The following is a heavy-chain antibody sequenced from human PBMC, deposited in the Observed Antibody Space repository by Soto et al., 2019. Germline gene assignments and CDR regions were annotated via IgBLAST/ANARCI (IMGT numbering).Heavy chain of an antibody. Sequence: PGGSLRLSCAASGFTFSSYSMNWVRQAPGKGLEWVSSISSSSMYIYYADSVKGRFTISRDDAKNSLFLQMSSLRVEDTAVYYCARGGDTSGSWPRYWGQGTLVTVSS. J-gene: IGHJ4*02. D-gene: IGHD3-22*01. CDR1: GFTFSSYS. CDR3: ARGGDTSGSWPRY. V-gene: IGHV3-21*01. CDR2: ISSSSMYI.